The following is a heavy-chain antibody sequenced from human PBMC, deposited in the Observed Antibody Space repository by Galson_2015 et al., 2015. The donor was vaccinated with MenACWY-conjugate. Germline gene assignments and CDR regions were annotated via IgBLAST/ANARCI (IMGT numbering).Heavy chain of an antibody. Sequence: QSGAEVKKPGESLKISCKASGYNFITYWIGWVRQVPGKGLEWVGLISPIDSKTRYSPAFEGRVTISADNSITTAYLQWNSLKASDTAMYYCARHPPGGRGMDVGGQGTTVTVSS. CDR2: ISPIDSKT. D-gene: IGHD1-26*01. J-gene: IGHJ6*02. CDR1: GYNFITYW. V-gene: IGHV5-51*01. CDR3: ARHPPGGRGMDV.